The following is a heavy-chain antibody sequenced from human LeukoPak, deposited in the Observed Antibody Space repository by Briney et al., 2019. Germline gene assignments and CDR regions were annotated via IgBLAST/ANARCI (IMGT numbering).Heavy chain of an antibody. J-gene: IGHJ4*02. V-gene: IGHV4-34*01. CDR2: INHSGST. D-gene: IGHD1/OR15-1a*01. CDR1: GGSFSGYY. Sequence: SETLSLACAVYGGSFSGYYWSWIRQPPGKGLEWIGEINHSGSTNYNPSLKSRVTISVDTSKNQFSLKLSSVTAADTAVYYCARGRSPGTRIHFDYWGQGTLVTVSS. CDR3: ARGRSPGTRIHFDY.